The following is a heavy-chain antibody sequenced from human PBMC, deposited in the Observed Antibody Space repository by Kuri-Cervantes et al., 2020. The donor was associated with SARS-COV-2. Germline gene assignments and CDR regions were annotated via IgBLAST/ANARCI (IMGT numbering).Heavy chain of an antibody. D-gene: IGHD6-13*01. CDR1: GFTFDDYG. Sequence: GESLKISCAASGFTFDDYGMSWVRQAPGKGLEWVSYISSSSSTIYYADSVKGRFTISRDNAKNSLYLQMNSLRDEDTAVYYCARDSSSWYGYHAEYFQHWGQGTLVTVSS. J-gene: IGHJ1*01. V-gene: IGHV3-48*02. CDR2: ISSSSSTI. CDR3: ARDSSSWYGYHAEYFQH.